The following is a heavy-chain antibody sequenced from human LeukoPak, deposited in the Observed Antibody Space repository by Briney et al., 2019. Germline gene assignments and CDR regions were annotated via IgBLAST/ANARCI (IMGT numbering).Heavy chain of an antibody. CDR1: GFTFSSYS. CDR2: LSASGTST. V-gene: IGHV3-23*01. J-gene: IGHJ4*02. D-gene: IGHD6-13*01. Sequence: PGGSLRLSCAASGFTFSSYSMNWVRQAPGKGLEWISGLSASGTSTYYADSVKGRFTISRDNSKNTLYLQMNSLRAEDAAIYYCAKAYTSSLKGYFDHWGQGTLVTVSS. CDR3: AKAYTSSLKGYFDH.